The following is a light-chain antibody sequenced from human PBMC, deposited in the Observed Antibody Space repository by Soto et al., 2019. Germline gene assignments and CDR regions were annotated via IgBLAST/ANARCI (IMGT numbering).Light chain of an antibody. V-gene: IGLV2-14*01. CDR1: SSDVGGYNY. Sequence: QSALTQPASVSGSPGQSITISCTGTSSDVGGYNYVSWYQQHPGKAPKLMIYEVSNRPSGVSNRFSGSKSGNTASLTIPGLQAEDEADYYCSSYTSSSTLVVFGGGIKLTVL. CDR3: SSYTSSSTLVV. J-gene: IGLJ2*01. CDR2: EVS.